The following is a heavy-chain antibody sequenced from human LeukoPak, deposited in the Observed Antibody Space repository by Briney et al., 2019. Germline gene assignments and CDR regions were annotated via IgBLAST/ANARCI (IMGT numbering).Heavy chain of an antibody. CDR2: INPSGGST. CDR1: GYTFTSYY. Sequence: ASVKVSCKASGYTFTSYYMHWVRQAPGQGLEWMGIINPSGGSTSYAQKFQGRVTMTRDTSTSTVYMELSSLRSEDTAVYYCASSGRGSGSYHLYYYYGMDVWGQGTTVTVSS. J-gene: IGHJ6*02. V-gene: IGHV1-46*01. D-gene: IGHD1-26*01. CDR3: ASSGRGSGSYHLYYYYGMDV.